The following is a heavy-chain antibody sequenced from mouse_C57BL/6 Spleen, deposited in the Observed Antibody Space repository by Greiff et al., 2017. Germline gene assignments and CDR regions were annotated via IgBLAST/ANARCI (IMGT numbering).Heavy chain of an antibody. CDR2: ISDGGSYT. V-gene: IGHV5-4*01. CDR1: GFTFSSYA. J-gene: IGHJ4*01. CDR3: ARDRSSPPYAMDY. Sequence: EVKLMESGGGLVKPGGSLKLSCAASGFTFSSYAMSWVRQTPEKRLEWVATISDGGSYTYYPDNVKGRFTISRDNAKNNLYLQMSHLKSEDTAMYYCARDRSSPPYAMDYWGQGTSVTVSS. D-gene: IGHD1-1*01.